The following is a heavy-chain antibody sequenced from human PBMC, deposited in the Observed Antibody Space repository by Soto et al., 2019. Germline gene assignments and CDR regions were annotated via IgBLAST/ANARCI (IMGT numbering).Heavy chain of an antibody. V-gene: IGHV4-39*01. D-gene: IGHD2-2*01. CDR2: SYYSGTS. Sequence: QLQLQESGRGLVKPSETLSLTCTVSGGSINDDTYYWGWIRQPPGKGLEWIGSSYYSGTSSYNPSLGSLRTMSVDPPNKQLPLMLRSVLAAYAAVYYCARLYCYSPNCVTLDPFGHGTLVIVSS. J-gene: IGHJ5*02. CDR1: GGSINDDTYY. CDR3: ARLYCYSPNCVTLDP.